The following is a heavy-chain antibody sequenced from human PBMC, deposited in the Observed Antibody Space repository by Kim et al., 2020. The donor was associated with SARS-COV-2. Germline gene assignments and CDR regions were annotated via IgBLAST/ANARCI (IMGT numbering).Heavy chain of an antibody. Sequence: GGSLRLSCAASGLDFNTYGMHWVRQAPGKGLECVAFISNDGRETLYTESVRGRFSISRDSSKNTVYLQMNSLRPEDTAVFYCAARKDFADYVAYWGQGTLVTVSS. D-gene: IGHD6-25*01. V-gene: IGHV3-30*03. CDR2: ISNDGRET. CDR3: AARKDFADYVAY. CDR1: GLDFNTYG. J-gene: IGHJ4*02.